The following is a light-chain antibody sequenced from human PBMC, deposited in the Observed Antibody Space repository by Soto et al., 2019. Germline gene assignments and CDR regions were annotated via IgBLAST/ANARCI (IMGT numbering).Light chain of an antibody. J-gene: IGKJ1*01. Sequence: DIVMTQSPLSLPVTPGEPASISCRSSQSLLHSDGYSYLDWYLQKPGQSPQLLIYLGSILASGVPDRFSGGGSGTDFTLKISRVEAEDVGVYYCMQATQMVPWTFGQGTRVEIK. CDR3: MQATQMVPWT. CDR2: LGS. CDR1: QSLLHSDGYSY. V-gene: IGKV2-28*01.